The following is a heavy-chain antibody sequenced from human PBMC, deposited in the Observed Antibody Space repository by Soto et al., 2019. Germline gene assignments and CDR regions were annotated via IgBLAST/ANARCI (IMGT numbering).Heavy chain of an antibody. CDR2: ISAHNGNT. Sequence: QVHLVQSGAEVKRPGASVKVSCKGSGYTFTTYGITWVRQAPGQGLEWVGWISAHNGNTNYAQKLQGRVTDTGDTSTSTAYMELRSLRSDATAVYYCARGRYGDYWGQGALVTVSS. J-gene: IGHJ4*02. D-gene: IGHD1-1*01. CDR1: GYTFTTYG. V-gene: IGHV1-18*01. CDR3: ARGRYGDY.